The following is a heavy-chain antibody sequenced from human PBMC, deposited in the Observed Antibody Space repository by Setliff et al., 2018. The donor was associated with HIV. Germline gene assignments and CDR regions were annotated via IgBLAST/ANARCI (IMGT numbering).Heavy chain of an antibody. J-gene: IGHJ4*02. D-gene: IGHD7-27*01. CDR3: ARQVGNKVLIDS. Sequence: SETLSLTCTVSGDSTSSYYWSWILQPPEKGLEWIGYIYYSGSTNYDPSLKSRVTISVATSKNQFSLKLSSVTAADTAVYYCARQVGNKVLIDSRGQGTLVTVSS. V-gene: IGHV4-59*01. CDR1: GDSTSSYY. CDR2: IYYSGST.